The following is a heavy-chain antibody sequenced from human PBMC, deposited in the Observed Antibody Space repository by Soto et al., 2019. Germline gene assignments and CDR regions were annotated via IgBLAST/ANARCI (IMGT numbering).Heavy chain of an antibody. V-gene: IGHV1-2*02. CDR3: VRGGARNTATHLKRPFDS. Sequence: QVQLVQSGAEVQKPGASVTVSCKASGYTFTDYFMHWVRQAPGQGLEWMGWISPNNGDTSSAQKFQGRVTMTRDTYINTAYMELSRLRSDDMAVYYCVRGGARNTATHLKRPFDSWGQGTLVTVSS. CDR1: GYTFTDYF. J-gene: IGHJ4*02. CDR2: ISPNNGDT. D-gene: IGHD5-18*01.